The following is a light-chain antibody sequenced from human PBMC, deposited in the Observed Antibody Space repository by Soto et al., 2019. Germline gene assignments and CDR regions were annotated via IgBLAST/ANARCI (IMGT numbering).Light chain of an antibody. V-gene: IGLV2-14*03. Sequence: QSALTQPASVSGSPGQSITISCTGTSSDVGGHNYVSWYQQHPGKAPKLMIYDVSYRPSGVSNRFSGSKSGNTASLTISGLQAEDEADYYCSSYTSSSTVVFGGGTKLTVL. CDR2: DVS. J-gene: IGLJ2*01. CDR1: SSDVGGHNY. CDR3: SSYTSSSTVV.